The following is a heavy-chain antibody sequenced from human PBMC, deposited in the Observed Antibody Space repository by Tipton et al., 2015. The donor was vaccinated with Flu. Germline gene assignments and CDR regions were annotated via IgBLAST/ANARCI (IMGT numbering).Heavy chain of an antibody. Sequence: QVQLVQSGGGVVQPGRSLRLSCAASGFTFSSYGMHWVRQAPGKGLGWVAVIWYDGSNKYYADSVKGRFTISRDNSKNTLYLKMNSLRAEDTAVYYCAREGGSYLGSGYWGQGTLVTVSS. CDR1: GFTFSSYG. CDR3: AREGGSYLGSGY. D-gene: IGHD1-26*01. V-gene: IGHV3-33*01. CDR2: IWYDGSNK. J-gene: IGHJ4*02.